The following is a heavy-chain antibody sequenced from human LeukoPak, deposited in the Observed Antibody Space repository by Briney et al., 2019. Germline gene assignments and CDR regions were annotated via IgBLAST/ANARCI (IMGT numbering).Heavy chain of an antibody. V-gene: IGHV3-7*01. CDR2: IKLDGSEK. Sequence: GGSLRLSCAASGFTFSSYWMTWVRQAPGKGLEWVANIKLDGSEKYYVDSVRGRFTISRDNAKNSLYLQMNSLRAEDTAVYYCARDRRYGYYFDYWGQGILVTVSS. D-gene: IGHD5-18*01. CDR1: GFTFSSYW. CDR3: ARDRRYGYYFDY. J-gene: IGHJ4*02.